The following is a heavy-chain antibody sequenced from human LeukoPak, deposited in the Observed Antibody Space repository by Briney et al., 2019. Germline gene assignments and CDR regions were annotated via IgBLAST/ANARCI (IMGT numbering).Heavy chain of an antibody. J-gene: IGHJ2*01. CDR3: ARAPGAAASATTNCDL. CDR2: ISSSSSYI. CDR1: GFTFSSYN. V-gene: IGHV3-21*01. Sequence: GGSLRLSCAASGFTFSSYNMNWVRQAPGKGLEWVSSISSSSSYIYYADSVKGRFTISRDNAKNSLYLQMNSLRAEDTAIYYCARAPGAAASATTNCDLWGRGTLVTVSS. D-gene: IGHD6-13*01.